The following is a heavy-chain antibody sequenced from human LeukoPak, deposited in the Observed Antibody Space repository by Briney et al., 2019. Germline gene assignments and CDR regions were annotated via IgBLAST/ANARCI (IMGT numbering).Heavy chain of an antibody. CDR1: GFTFSGSA. J-gene: IGHJ4*02. D-gene: IGHD3-10*01. CDR3: ASGNDY. CDR2: ISGSGSSI. V-gene: IGHV3-48*03. Sequence: PGGSLRLSCAASGFTFSGSAMHWVRQAPGKGLEWVSYISGSGSSIYYADSVKGRFTISRDNAKNSLYLQMNSLRAEDTAVYYCASGNDYWGQGTLVTVSS.